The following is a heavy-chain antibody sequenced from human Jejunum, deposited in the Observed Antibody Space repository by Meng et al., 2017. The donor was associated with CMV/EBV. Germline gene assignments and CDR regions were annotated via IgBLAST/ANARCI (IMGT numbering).Heavy chain of an antibody. V-gene: IGHV4-30-4*01. Sequence: QVHLQSPGPGLVKPSQSLSLTCTVSGDAFNSPYYFWSWIRQPPEKGLEWIGYIYYSGSTYYNPSLKSRVSISGDTSNKQFSLKLTSVTAADTAVYYCARSPYSGSALPFFDYWGQGSLVTVSS. J-gene: IGHJ4*02. CDR2: IYYSGST. D-gene: IGHD1-26*01. CDR3: ARSPYSGSALPFFDY. CDR1: GDAFNSPYYF.